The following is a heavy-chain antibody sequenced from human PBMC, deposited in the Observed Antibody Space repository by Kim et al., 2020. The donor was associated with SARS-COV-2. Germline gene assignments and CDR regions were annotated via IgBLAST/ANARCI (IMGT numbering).Heavy chain of an antibody. V-gene: IGHV3-30*18. CDR1: GFTFSSYG. CDR3: AKVGTGYYGMDV. D-gene: IGHD7-27*01. Sequence: GGSLRLSCAASGFTFSSYGMHWVRQAPGKGLEWVAVISYDGSNKYYADSVKGRFTISRDNSKNTLYLQMNSLRAEDTAVYYCAKVGTGYYGMDVWGQGTTVTVSS. J-gene: IGHJ6*02. CDR2: ISYDGSNK.